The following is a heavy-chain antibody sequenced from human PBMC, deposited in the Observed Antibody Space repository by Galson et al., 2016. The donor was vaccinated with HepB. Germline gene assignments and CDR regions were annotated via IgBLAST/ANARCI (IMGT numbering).Heavy chain of an antibody. CDR2: ISASGVST. D-gene: IGHD6-13*01. J-gene: IGHJ4*02. CDR3: TRVHREGIAAAGLQI. V-gene: IGHV3-23*01. CDR1: GFTFSTYA. Sequence: SLRLSCAGSGFTFSTYAMTWVRQSPRKGLEWVSRISASGVSTYYADSVKGRFTISRDNAKNTLYLQMNSLRAEDTALYYCTRVHREGIAAAGLQIWGQGTLVIVSS.